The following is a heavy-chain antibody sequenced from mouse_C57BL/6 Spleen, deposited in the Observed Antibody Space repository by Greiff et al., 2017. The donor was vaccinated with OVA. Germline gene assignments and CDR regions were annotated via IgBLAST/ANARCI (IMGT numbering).Heavy chain of an antibody. CDR1: GFSLTSYG. D-gene: IGHD1-1*01. J-gene: IGHJ3*01. Sequence: VQRVESGPGLVQPSQSLSITCTASGFSLTSYGVHWVRQSPGKGLEWLGVIWSGGSTAYNAAFISRLSISKDNSKSQVFFKMNSLQADDTAIYYCARTDYYCSSYVWFAYWGQGTLVTVSA. V-gene: IGHV2-2*01. CDR3: ARTDYYCSSYVWFAY. CDR2: IWSGGST.